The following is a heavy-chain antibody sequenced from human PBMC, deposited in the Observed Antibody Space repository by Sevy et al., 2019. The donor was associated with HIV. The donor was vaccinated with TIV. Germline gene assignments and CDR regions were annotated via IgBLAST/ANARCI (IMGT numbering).Heavy chain of an antibody. J-gene: IGHJ4*02. CDR3: ARHYYGSGTYYDY. Sequence: GGSLRLSCAASGFTFNSYSMHWIRQAPGKGLEWVSYISSSSSTIYYADSVKGRFTISRDNAKNSLFLQMNSLRAEDTAVYYCARHYYGSGTYYDYWGQGTLVTVSS. CDR1: GFTFNSYS. CDR2: ISSSSSTI. V-gene: IGHV3-48*01. D-gene: IGHD3-10*01.